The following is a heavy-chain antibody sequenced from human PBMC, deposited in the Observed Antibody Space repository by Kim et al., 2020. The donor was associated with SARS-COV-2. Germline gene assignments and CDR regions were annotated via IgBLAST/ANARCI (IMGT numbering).Heavy chain of an antibody. CDR3: ARGRGFDP. Sequence: GGSTYYANSGKGRFTISRDNSKNTLYLQMGSLRAEDMAVYYCARGRGFDPWGQGTLVTVSS. J-gene: IGHJ5*02. V-gene: IGHV3-64*01. D-gene: IGHD3-10*01. CDR2: GGST.